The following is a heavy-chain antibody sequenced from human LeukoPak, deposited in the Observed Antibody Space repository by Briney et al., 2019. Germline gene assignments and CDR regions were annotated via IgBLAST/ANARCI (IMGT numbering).Heavy chain of an antibody. V-gene: IGHV1-46*01. CDR1: GYTFTSHY. J-gene: IGHJ4*02. Sequence: GASVKVSCKASGYTFTSHYMHWVRQAPGQGLEWMGIINPSAGATNYAQKFQGRVTMTRDASTSTVHMELRSLRSEDTAVYYCARLRTGPLLTLEWQPIDYWGQGTLVTVSS. D-gene: IGHD3-3*01. CDR2: INPSAGAT. CDR3: ARLRTGPLLTLEWQPIDY.